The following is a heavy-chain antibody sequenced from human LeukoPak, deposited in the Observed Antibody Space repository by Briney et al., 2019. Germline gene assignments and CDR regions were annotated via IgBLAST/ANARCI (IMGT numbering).Heavy chain of an antibody. CDR3: VRDLDHNDFWSGYWPDAFDS. CDR1: GFTFSSYG. V-gene: IGHV3-33*01. CDR2: IWYDGSND. D-gene: IGHD3-3*01. Sequence: PGGSLRLSCAASGFTFSSYGMHWVRQAPGKGLERVAAIWYDGSNDYYADTVKGRFTISRDNSRNILYLQMSSLRAEDTAVYYCVRDLDHNDFWSGYWPDAFDSWGQGTRVFVSS. J-gene: IGHJ3*02.